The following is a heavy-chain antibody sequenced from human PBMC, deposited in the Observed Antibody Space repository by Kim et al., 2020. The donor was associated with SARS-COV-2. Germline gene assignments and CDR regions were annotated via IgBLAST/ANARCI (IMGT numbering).Heavy chain of an antibody. CDR3: AKEVPVAVAGQPGMDV. Sequence: GGSLRLSCVASGFTFSPYGMHWVRQAPGKGLEWVAVISYDGSIKYYADSVKGRFTISRDNSKNTLYLQMNSLRAEDTAAYHCAKEVPVAVAGQPGMDVWGQGTTVTVSS. V-gene: IGHV3-30*18. CDR2: ISYDGSIK. J-gene: IGHJ6*02. D-gene: IGHD6-19*01. CDR1: GFTFSPYG.